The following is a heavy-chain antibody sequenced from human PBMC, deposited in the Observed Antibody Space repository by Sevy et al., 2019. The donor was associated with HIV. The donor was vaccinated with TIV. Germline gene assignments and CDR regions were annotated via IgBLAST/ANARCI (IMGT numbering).Heavy chain of an antibody. D-gene: IGHD5-18*01. CDR1: GFTFSNYN. CDR3: ARYEEDTSMVNAFDI. V-gene: IGHV3-21*06. CDR2: ISISGIYI. J-gene: IGHJ3*02. Sequence: GGSLRLSCAASGFTFSNYNMNWVRQAPGKGLEWVSSISISGIYIHYADSVKGRFTISRDNAKNSLHLQMNSLRAEDTAVYYCARYEEDTSMVNAFDIWGQGTMVTVSS.